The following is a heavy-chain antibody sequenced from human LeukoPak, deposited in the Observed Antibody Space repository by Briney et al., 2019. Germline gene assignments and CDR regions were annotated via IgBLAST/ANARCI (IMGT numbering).Heavy chain of an antibody. V-gene: IGHV3-48*01. CDR3: ARESYYDILTGSSLFDY. Sequence: GGYLRRSCAASGFTCSSYSMNWVRQAPGKGLEWVSYISSSSSTIYYADSVKGRFTISRDKAKNSLYLQMNSLRAEDTAVYYCARESYYDILTGSSLFDYWGQGTLVTVSS. D-gene: IGHD3-9*01. CDR2: ISSSSSTI. CDR1: GFTCSSYS. J-gene: IGHJ4*02.